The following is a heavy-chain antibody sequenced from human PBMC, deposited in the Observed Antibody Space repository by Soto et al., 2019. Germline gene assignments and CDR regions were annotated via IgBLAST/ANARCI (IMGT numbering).Heavy chain of an antibody. J-gene: IGHJ4*02. D-gene: IGHD3-16*01. Sequence: QMHVVQSGPEVKKPGTSVKFSCKGSGFTFSRSAIQWVRQARGQGLEWIGWIVSGSGKTYYAQIFQERVTVTRDMSTSTSDKERSSLSSEDTAVYYCAATLDWGSYDFVGYPSWGQGTLVTVSS. CDR1: GFTFSRSA. V-gene: IGHV1-58*02. CDR3: AATLDWGSYDFVGYPS. CDR2: IVSGSGKT.